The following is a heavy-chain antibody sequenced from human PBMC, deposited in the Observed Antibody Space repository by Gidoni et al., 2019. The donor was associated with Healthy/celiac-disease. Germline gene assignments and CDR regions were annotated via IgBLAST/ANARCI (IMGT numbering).Heavy chain of an antibody. CDR1: GRTFSSYA. J-gene: IGHJ6*02. CDR3: AKSPCSGCSNYYGMDV. V-gene: IGHV1-69*01. CDR2: IIPIFGTA. D-gene: IGHD6-19*01. Sequence: QVQLVQSGAEVKKPGSSVKVSCKASGRTFSSYAISWVRQAPGQGLEWMGGIIPIFGTANYAQKFQGRVTITADESTSTAYMELSSLRSEDTAVYYCAKSPCSGCSNYYGMDVWGQGTTVTVSS.